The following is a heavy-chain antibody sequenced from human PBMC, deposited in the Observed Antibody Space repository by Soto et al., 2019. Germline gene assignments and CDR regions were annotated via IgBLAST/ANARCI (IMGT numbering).Heavy chain of an antibody. CDR1: GYTFTSYY. Sequence: QVQLVQSGAEVKKPGASVKVSCKASGYTFTSYYMHWVRQAPGQGLEWMGIINPSGGSTSYAQKLQGRVTMTRDTSTSTVYMELSSLRSEDTAVYYCARDHLKYYYYYGMDVWGQGTTVTVSS. CDR3: ARDHLKYYYYYGMDV. V-gene: IGHV1-46*04. CDR2: INPSGGST. J-gene: IGHJ6*02.